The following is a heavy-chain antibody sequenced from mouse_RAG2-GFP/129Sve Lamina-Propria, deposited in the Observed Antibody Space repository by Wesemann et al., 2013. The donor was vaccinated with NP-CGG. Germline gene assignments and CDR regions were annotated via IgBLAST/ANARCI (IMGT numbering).Heavy chain of an antibody. Sequence: EVQLQQSGAELVRPGASVKLSCTASGFNIKDDYMHWVKQRPEQGLEWIGWIDPENGDTEYASKFQGKATITADTSSNIAYLQLSSLTSEDTAVYYCAPYSNPWYYDVWGTGTTVTVSS. CDR1: GFNIKDDY. CDR2: IDPENGDT. J-gene: IGHJ1*03. D-gene: IGHD2-5*01. V-gene: IGHV14-4*01. CDR3: APYSNPWYYDV.